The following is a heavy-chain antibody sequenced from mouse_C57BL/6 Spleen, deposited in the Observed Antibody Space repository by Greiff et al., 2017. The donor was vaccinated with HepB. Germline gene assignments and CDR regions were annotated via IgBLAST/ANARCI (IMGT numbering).Heavy chain of an antibody. CDR3: ARGTTVEGLLWYFDV. J-gene: IGHJ1*03. CDR2: INPSNGGT. CDR1: GYTFTSYW. D-gene: IGHD1-1*01. V-gene: IGHV1-53*01. Sequence: QVQLQQPGTELVKPGASVKLSCKASGYTFTSYWMHWVKQRPGQGLEWIGNINPSNGGTNYNEKFKSKATLTVDKSSSTAYMQLSSLTSEDSAVYYCARGTTVEGLLWYFDVWGTGTTVTVSS.